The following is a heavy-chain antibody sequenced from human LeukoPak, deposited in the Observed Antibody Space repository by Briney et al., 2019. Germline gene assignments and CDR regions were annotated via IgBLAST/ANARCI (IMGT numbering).Heavy chain of an antibody. CDR3: ARVIVGATGSDY. D-gene: IGHD1-26*01. CDR2: INIDGDNI. Sequence: PGGSLRLSCVASGFSFSNYWMHWVRQPPGKGLMWVSRINIDGDNIQYADSVKGRFIISRDNAKNTLYLQMNSLRAEDTAVYYCARVIVGATGSDYWGPGTLVTVSS. V-gene: IGHV3-74*03. CDR1: GFSFSNYW. J-gene: IGHJ4*02.